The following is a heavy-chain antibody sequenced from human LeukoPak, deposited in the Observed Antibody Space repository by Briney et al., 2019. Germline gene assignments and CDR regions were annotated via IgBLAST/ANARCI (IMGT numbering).Heavy chain of an antibody. CDR2: TRDKANSYTT. CDR3: TRFRSGWFDAFDI. V-gene: IGHV3-72*01. J-gene: IGHJ3*02. D-gene: IGHD6-19*01. Sequence: PGGSLRLSCAASGFTFSDHYMDWVRQAPGKGLEWVGRTRDKANSYTTEYAASVKGRFTISRDDSKNSLYLQMNSLKTEDTAVYYCTRFRSGWFDAFDIWGQGTMVTVSS. CDR1: GFTFSDHY.